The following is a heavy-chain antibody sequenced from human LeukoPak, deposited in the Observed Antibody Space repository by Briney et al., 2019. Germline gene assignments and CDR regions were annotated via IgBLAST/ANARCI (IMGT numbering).Heavy chain of an antibody. CDR3: ARLVNDFYDSSVRLSSNFYYMDV. Sequence: PGGSLRLSCAASGFTVSSNSMTWVRQAPGKGLEWVSGVRCGGSTYYADSVKGRFTISRDNSKNTLYLQMNRLRAEDTAVYYCARLVNDFYDSSVRLSSNFYYMDVWGKGTTVTVSS. J-gene: IGHJ6*03. V-gene: IGHV3-66*02. CDR2: VRCGGST. D-gene: IGHD3-22*01. CDR1: GFTVSSNS.